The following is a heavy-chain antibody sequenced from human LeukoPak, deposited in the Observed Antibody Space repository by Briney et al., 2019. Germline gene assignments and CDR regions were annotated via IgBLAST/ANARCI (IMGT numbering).Heavy chain of an antibody. J-gene: IGHJ5*02. CDR2: INHSGST. CDR1: GGSISSSSYY. Sequence: PSETLSLTCTVSGGSISSSSYYWGWIRQPPGKGLEWIGEINHSGSTNYNPSLKSRVTISVDTSKNQFSLKLSSVTAADTAVYYCARHGRGNWFDPWGQGTLVTVSS. D-gene: IGHD3-10*01. V-gene: IGHV4-39*01. CDR3: ARHGRGNWFDP.